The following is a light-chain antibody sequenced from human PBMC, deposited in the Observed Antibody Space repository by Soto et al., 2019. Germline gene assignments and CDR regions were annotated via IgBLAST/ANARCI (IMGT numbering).Light chain of an antibody. J-gene: IGKJ4*01. Sequence: DIVMTQSPDSLAVSLGERATINCKSSQSVLYSSNNKNYLAWYQQKPGQPPKLLIYWASTRESGVPDRFSGSGSATDFTLTSSSLQAEDVAVYYCQQYYSTPPLTFGGGTKVEIK. CDR3: QQYYSTPPLT. V-gene: IGKV4-1*01. CDR2: WAS. CDR1: QSVLYSSNNKNY.